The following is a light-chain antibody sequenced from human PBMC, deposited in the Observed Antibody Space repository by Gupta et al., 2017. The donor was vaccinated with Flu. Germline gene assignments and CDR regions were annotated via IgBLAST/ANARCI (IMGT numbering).Light chain of an antibody. CDR1: QSLLHSNGYNY. CDR3: IQAPQNPPFT. CDR2: LGS. J-gene: IGKJ3*01. V-gene: IGKV2-28*01. Sequence: IVMTQSPLSRPGTPGEPASISCRSSQSLLHSNGYNYLDWYLQKPGQSPQLLIYLGSNRASGVIDRSTGTGVRTYFPLKISREEAEYVGIHYLIQAPQNPPFTFGPRTKVDLQ.